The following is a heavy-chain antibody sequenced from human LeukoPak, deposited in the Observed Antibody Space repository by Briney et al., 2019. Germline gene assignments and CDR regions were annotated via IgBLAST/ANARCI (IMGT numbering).Heavy chain of an antibody. V-gene: IGHV3-30-3*01. Sequence: PGRSLRLSCAASGFTFSSYAMHWARQAPGKGLEWVAVISYDGSNQYYADSLKGRFTISRDNSKNTLYLQMNSLSAEDTALYYCARDLGTIEAAGQGVDYWGQGTLVTVSS. D-gene: IGHD6-13*01. CDR2: ISYDGSNQ. J-gene: IGHJ4*02. CDR3: ARDLGTIEAAGQGVDY. CDR1: GFTFSSYA.